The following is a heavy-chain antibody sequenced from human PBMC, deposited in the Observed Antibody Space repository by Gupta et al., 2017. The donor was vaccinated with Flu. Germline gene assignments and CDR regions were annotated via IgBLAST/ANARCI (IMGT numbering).Heavy chain of an antibody. CDR2: IFSNDAR. J-gene: IGHJ6*02. CDR1: GFSLTNDKMG. V-gene: IGHV2-26*01. Sequence: QVTLRESSPVRMKPTETLTLTCTVSGFSLTNDKMGVSWVRQSSGKGLEWLAHIFSNDARPYITSLKSRVTVSKDIARSQVVLTMTNMEPVDTGTYYCVRIKDDTAWDYFFYGMDVWGRGTTVTVSS. CDR3: VRIKDDTAWDYFFYGMDV. D-gene: IGHD1-26*01.